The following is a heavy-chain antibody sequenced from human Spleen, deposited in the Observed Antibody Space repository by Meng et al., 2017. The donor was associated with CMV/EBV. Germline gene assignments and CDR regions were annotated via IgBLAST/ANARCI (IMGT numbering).Heavy chain of an antibody. CDR2: IIPLFGTT. V-gene: IGHV1-69*05. J-gene: IGHJ4*02. CDR1: GGTFSSYS. CDR3: ATCGALASCDH. Sequence: SCRASGGTFSSYSITWVRQAPGQGLEWVGRIIPLFGTTHYAQKLQGRVTITTDESTSTAYMEMSSLRYEDTAVYFCATCGALASCDHWGQGTLVTVSS. D-gene: IGHD6-19*01.